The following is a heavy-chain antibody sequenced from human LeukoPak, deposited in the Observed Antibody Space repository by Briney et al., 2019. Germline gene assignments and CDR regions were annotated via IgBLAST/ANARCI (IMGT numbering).Heavy chain of an antibody. V-gene: IGHV3-23*01. D-gene: IGHD2-15*01. CDR1: GFTFSSYA. J-gene: IGHJ4*02. CDR3: AKVQFHSGGTCNFDY. CDR2: ISGIGGST. Sequence: GGSLRLSCAASGFTFSSYAMSWVRQAPGMGLEWVSVISGIGGSTYYADSVKGRFTISRDNSENTLYLQMNSLRAEDTAVYYCAKVQFHSGGTCNFDYWGQGTLVTVSS.